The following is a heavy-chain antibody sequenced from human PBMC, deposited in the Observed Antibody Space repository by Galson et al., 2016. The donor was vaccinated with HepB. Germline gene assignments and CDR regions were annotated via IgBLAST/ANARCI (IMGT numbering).Heavy chain of an antibody. CDR3: AKANSVLTRSYFPH. Sequence: LRLSCAASGFTFANYAMGWVRQAPGRGLEWVSTISGGGGSTSYADFVKGRFSISRDNSGNTLYLQMDSLRGEDTALYYCAKANSVLTRSYFPHWGQGTLVTVSS. V-gene: IGHV3-23*01. CDR2: ISGGGGST. J-gene: IGHJ1*01. CDR1: GFTFANYA. D-gene: IGHD4/OR15-4a*01.